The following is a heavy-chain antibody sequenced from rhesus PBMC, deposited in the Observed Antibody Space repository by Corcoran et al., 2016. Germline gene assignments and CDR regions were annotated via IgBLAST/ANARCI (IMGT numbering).Heavy chain of an antibody. CDR1: GGSIRSNY. Sequence: QVQLQESGPGLVKPVETLSRTCAVSGGSIRSNYWSWLRQHPGKGLEWIGYIYSSGSSTNYNPSLKSRVTLSVDKSKNQFSLKLSSVTAADTAVYYCARGSRYSYSYGRSLDVWGRGVLVTVSS. D-gene: IGHD5-12*01. V-gene: IGHV4S11*01. CDR2: IYSSGSST. CDR3: ARGSRYSYSYGRSLDV. J-gene: IGHJ5-2*02.